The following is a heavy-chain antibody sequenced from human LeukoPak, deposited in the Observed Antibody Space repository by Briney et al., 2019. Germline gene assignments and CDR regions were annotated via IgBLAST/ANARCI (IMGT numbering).Heavy chain of an antibody. D-gene: IGHD3-9*01. CDR1: GGSISSYY. Sequence: PSETLSLTCTVSGGSISSYYWSWIRQPPGKGLEWIGYIYYSGSTNYNPSLKSRVTISVDTSKNQFSLKLSSVIAADTAVYYCARGRLTTGGWFDPWGQGTLVTVSS. CDR3: ARGRLTTGGWFDP. J-gene: IGHJ5*02. CDR2: IYYSGST. V-gene: IGHV4-59*01.